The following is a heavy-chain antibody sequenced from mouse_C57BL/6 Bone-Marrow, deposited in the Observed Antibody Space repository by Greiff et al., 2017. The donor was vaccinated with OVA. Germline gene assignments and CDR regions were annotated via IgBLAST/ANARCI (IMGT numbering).Heavy chain of an antibody. CDR3: ASPHYYGSDY. V-gene: IGHV1-50*01. D-gene: IGHD1-1*01. Sequence: QVQLKESGAELVKPGASVKLSCKASGYTFTSYWMQWVKQRPGQGLEWIGEIDPSDSYTNYNQKFKGKATLTVDTSSSTAYMQLSSLTSEDSAVFYCASPHYYGSDYWGQGTTLTVSS. CDR1: GYTFTSYW. J-gene: IGHJ2*01. CDR2: IDPSDSYT.